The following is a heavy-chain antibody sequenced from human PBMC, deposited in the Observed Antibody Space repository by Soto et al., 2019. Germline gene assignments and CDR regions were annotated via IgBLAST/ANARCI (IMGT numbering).Heavy chain of an antibody. CDR1: GFTFSSSA. Sequence: EVQRLESGGGLVQPGGSLRLSCAASGFTFSSSAMSWVRQAPGKGLEWVSAISGSGGSTYYADSVKGRFTICRHNSQNTLYLQMNSLRAEDTAVYYCATDQYYAILTGNCEYWCQGTLVTVSS. CDR2: ISGSGGST. J-gene: IGHJ4*02. D-gene: IGHD3-9*01. V-gene: IGHV3-23*01. CDR3: ATDQYYAILTGNCEY.